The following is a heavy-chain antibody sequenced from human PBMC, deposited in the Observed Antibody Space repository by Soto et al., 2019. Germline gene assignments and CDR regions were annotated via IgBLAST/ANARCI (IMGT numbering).Heavy chain of an antibody. D-gene: IGHD3-22*01. CDR3: ARPTYDSIDY. CDR2: IFHSGTT. J-gene: IGHJ4*02. CDR1: GYSISXGYH. Sequence: PSETLSLTCAVSGYSISXGYHWGWLRQPPGKGLEWIGNIFHSGTTYYNSSLKSRVTISVDTSKNQFSLKLSSVTAADTAVYYCARPTYDSIDYWGQGTLVTVSS. V-gene: IGHV4-38-2*01.